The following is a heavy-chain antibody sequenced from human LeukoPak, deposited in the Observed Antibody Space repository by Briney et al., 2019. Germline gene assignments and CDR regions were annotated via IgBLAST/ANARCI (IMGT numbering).Heavy chain of an antibody. Sequence: ASVKVSCKASGYTFTSYDINWVRQATGQRLEWMGWINAGNGNTKYSQEFQGRVTITRGTSASTAYMELSSLRSEDMAVYYCARGEWELLDWGQGTLVTVSS. V-gene: IGHV1-3*03. D-gene: IGHD1-26*01. J-gene: IGHJ4*02. CDR3: ARGEWELLD. CDR2: INAGNGNT. CDR1: GYTFTSYD.